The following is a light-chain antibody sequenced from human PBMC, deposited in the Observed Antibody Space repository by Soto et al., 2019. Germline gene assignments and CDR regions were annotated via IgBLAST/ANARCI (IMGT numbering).Light chain of an antibody. CDR2: DAS. V-gene: IGKV1-5*01. CDR1: QSVSGW. J-gene: IGKJ1*01. CDR3: QPYETFSGT. Sequence: IRMTDVPGTRVDPVGHRVTDNSRASQSVSGWLAWYQQKPGEAPKLLIYDASALPRGVPSRFSGSGSGTKFTLTLASLQPDDFATYYYQPYETFSGTFGPGTKVDI.